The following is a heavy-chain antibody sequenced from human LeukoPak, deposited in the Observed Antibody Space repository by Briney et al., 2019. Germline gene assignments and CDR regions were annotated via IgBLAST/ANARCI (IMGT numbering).Heavy chain of an antibody. CDR3: ARAPRCNTESCNSWFDP. CDR1: GNSFNTYG. D-gene: IGHD2/OR15-2a*01. V-gene: IGHV1-18*01. CDR2: INVNT. J-gene: IGHJ5*02. Sequence: GASVKVSCKASGNSFNTYGISWLRQAPGQGLELMGWINVNTKYARKFQGRVTMTTDTSTSTAYMELRSLRSDDTAVYFCARAPRCNTESCNSWFDPWGQGTLVTVSS.